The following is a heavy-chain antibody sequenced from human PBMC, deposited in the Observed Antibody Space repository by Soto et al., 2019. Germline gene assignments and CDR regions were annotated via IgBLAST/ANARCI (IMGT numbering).Heavy chain of an antibody. V-gene: IGHV3-30-3*01. J-gene: IGHJ6*02. CDR1: GFNFSNYA. D-gene: IGHD3-22*01. Sequence: PGGSLRLSCAASGFNFSNYAMHWVRQAPGKGLEWVVVISHDGSNKYYADSVKGRFTISRDRSKNTLYLQMNSLRPEDTAVYYSARARQYYDSSGYQAYNYYYYGMDVWGQGTTVTVS. CDR2: ISHDGSNK. CDR3: ARARQYYDSSGYQAYNYYYYGMDV.